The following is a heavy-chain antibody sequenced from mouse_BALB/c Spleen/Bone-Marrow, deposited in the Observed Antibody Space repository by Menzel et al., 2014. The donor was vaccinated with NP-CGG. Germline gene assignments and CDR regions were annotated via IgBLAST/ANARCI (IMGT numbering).Heavy chain of an antibody. CDR1: GFSLTSYG. V-gene: IGHV2-9*02. J-gene: IGHJ4*01. CDR2: IGAGGST. D-gene: IGHD1-1*01. CDR3: ARSPTSSWAMDY. Sequence: VQGVESGPGLVAPSQRLSITCTVSGFSLTSYGVYWVRQPPGKGLEWLGVIGAGGSTNYNSALMSRLSISKDNSKSQVFLKMHSLQTDDTAMYYCARSPTSSWAMDYWGQGTSVTVSS.